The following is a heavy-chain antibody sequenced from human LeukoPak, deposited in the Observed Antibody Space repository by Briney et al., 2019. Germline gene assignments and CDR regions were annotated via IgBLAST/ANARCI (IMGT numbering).Heavy chain of an antibody. J-gene: IGHJ3*02. Sequence: GGSLRLSCAASGFTFSSYWMHWVRQAPGKGLVWVSRINSDGSSTSYADSVRGRFSISRDNAKNTLYLQMNSLRAEDTAVYYCARVMVSGRNDAFDIWGQGTMVTVSS. CDR3: ARVMVSGRNDAFDI. CDR1: GFTFSSYW. D-gene: IGHD3-10*01. CDR2: INSDGSST. V-gene: IGHV3-74*01.